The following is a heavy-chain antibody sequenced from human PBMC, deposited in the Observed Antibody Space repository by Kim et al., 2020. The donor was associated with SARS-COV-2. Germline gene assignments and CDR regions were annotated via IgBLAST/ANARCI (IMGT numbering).Heavy chain of an antibody. CDR3: ARDSWYYYF. J-gene: IGHJ3*01. Sequence: SETLSLTCSVSGGAISGYYWSWIRQPPGKGLEWIGYIYYSGYTKTNYNPSLQSRVSISLDTSKNHFSLNLTSVTAADTAVYYCARDSWYYYFWGQGTMVTVSS. V-gene: IGHV4-59*01. D-gene: IGHD3-10*01. CDR1: GGAISGYY. CDR2: IYYSGYTKT.